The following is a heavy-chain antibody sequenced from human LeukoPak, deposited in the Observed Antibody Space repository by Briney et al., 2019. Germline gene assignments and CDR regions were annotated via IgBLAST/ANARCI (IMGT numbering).Heavy chain of an antibody. V-gene: IGHV3-7*01. CDR2: INPDGTKT. CDR3: ATAPASVDSS. CDR1: QFTLSSYN. D-gene: IGHD3-3*01. J-gene: IGHJ5*02. Sequence: GGSLRLSCTPSQFTLSSYNLNWVRQAPGKGLEWVANINPDGTKTTYVDSVEGRFAISRDNAKNSVFLLMTSLRAEDTAMYYCATAPASVDSSWGQGTLVAVSS.